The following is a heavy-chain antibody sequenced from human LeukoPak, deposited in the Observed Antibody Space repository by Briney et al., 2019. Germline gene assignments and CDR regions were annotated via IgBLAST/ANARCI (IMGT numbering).Heavy chain of an antibody. J-gene: IGHJ6*02. V-gene: IGHV3-64*01. CDR3: ARDRYDYYGMDV. CDR2: ISSNGGST. CDR1: GFTFSSYA. Sequence: PGGSLRLSCAASGFTFSSYAMHWVRQAPGKGLEYVSAISSNGGSTYYANSVKGRFTISRDNSKNTLYLQMGSLRAEDMAVYYCARDRYDYYGMDVWGQGTTVTDSS.